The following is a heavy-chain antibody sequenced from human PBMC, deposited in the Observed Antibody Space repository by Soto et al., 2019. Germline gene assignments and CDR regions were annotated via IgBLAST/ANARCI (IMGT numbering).Heavy chain of an antibody. D-gene: IGHD2-21*02. CDR2: IIPIFGTA. Sequence: SVKVSCKASGGTFSSYAISWVRQAPGQGLERMGGIIPIFGTANYAQRFQGRVTITADESTSTAYMELSSLRSEDTAVYYCACYCCGGDSPVGFDYWGQGTLVTVSA. V-gene: IGHV1-69*13. J-gene: IGHJ4*02. CDR1: GGTFSSYA. CDR3: ACYCCGGDSPVGFDY.